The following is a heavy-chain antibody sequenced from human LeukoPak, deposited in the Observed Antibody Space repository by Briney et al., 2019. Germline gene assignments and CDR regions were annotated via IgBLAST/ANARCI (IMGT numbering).Heavy chain of an antibody. CDR2: IHHSGST. J-gene: IGHJ4*02. Sequence: SGTLSLTCDVFGGSISTNYWWNWVRQPPGKGLEWLGEIHHSGSTNYNPSLQSRVSISLDKSKNQFSLKMRFVTAADTAMYYCARGLGIWGQGTLLTVSS. D-gene: IGHD6-19*01. V-gene: IGHV4-4*02. CDR3: ARGLGI. CDR1: GGSISTNYW.